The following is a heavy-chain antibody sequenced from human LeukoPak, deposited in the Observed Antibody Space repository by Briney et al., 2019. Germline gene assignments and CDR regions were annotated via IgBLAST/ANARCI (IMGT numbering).Heavy chain of an antibody. CDR1: GFTFSSYG. CDR3: ARDGGYDFWSGYYQDY. Sequence: GRSLRLSCAASGFTFSSYGMHWVRQAPGKGLEWVALISYDANIGSNKYYADSVKGRFTISRDNSKNTLYLQMNSLRAEDTAVYYCARDGGYDFWSGYYQDYWGQGTLVTVSS. J-gene: IGHJ4*02. CDR2: ISYDANIGSNK. V-gene: IGHV3-30*19. D-gene: IGHD3-3*01.